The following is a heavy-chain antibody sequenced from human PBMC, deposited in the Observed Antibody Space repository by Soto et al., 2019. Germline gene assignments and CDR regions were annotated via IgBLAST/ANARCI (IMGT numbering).Heavy chain of an antibody. V-gene: IGHV4-30-2*01. Sequence: WTWIRQPPGKGLEWIGYMYPSGSTYYNPSLTSRVSISADRSKNQFSLKLSSVTAADTAVYYCVVGVTTVTTYDYWGQGALVTVSS. J-gene: IGHJ4*02. CDR3: VVGVTTVTTYDY. D-gene: IGHD4-17*01. CDR2: MYPSGST.